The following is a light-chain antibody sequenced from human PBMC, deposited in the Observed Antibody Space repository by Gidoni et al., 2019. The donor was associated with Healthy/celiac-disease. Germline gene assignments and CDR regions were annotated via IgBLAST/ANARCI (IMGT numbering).Light chain of an antibody. CDR3: QKYNSAPWT. Sequence: DIKMTQSPSSLSASVGDRVTITCLASQGISNYLAWYQQKPGKVPKLLIYAASTLQSGVPSRFSGSGSGTDFTLTISRLQPEDVATYYCQKYNSAPWTFGQGTKVEIK. V-gene: IGKV1-27*01. J-gene: IGKJ1*01. CDR1: QGISNY. CDR2: AAS.